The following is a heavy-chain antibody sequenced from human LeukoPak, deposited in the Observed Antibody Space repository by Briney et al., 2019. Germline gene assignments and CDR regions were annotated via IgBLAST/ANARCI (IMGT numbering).Heavy chain of an antibody. V-gene: IGHV3-21*06. Sequence: GGSLRLSCAASGFTFGSYTMNWVRQAPGKGLEWFSSISSSSSYMYYADSVKGRFTISRDNAKNSLYLQMNSLRAEDTAVYYCARDRDVPAIGMDVWGQGTTVTVSS. J-gene: IGHJ6*02. CDR1: GFTFGSYT. CDR2: ISSSSSYM. CDR3: ARDRDVPAIGMDV.